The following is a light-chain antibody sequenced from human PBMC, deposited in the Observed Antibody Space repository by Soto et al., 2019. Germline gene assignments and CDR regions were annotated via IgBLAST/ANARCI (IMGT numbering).Light chain of an antibody. CDR2: WAA. J-gene: IGKJ1*01. Sequence: DIVMTQSPDSLAVSLGERATINCKSSQSVLYSSNNKNYLAWYQQKPGQPPKLLIYWAATRESGVPDRCSGSGSETDFTLTISSLQAEDVAVYYCQQYYANSPWTFGQGTKVEIK. CDR1: QSVLYSSNNKNY. CDR3: QQYYANSPWT. V-gene: IGKV4-1*01.